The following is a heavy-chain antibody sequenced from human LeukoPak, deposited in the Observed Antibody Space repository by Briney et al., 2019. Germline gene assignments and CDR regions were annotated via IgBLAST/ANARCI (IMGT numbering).Heavy chain of an antibody. CDR1: GFTFDDYA. Sequence: PGGSLRLSCAASGFTFDDYAMHWVRQAPGKGLEWVSGISWNSGSIGYADSVKGRFAISRDNAKNSLYLQMNSLRAEDTALYYCAKVMVRGLTGGMDVWGQGTTVTVSS. J-gene: IGHJ6*02. V-gene: IGHV3-9*01. D-gene: IGHD3-10*01. CDR3: AKVMVRGLTGGMDV. CDR2: ISWNSGSI.